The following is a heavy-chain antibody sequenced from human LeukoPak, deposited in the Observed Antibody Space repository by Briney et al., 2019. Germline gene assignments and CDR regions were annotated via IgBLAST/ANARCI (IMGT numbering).Heavy chain of an antibody. CDR3: ARGSSGYYQSDY. J-gene: IGHJ4*02. Sequence: TGGSLRLSCAASGFTFSSYGMHWVRQAPGKGLEWVANIKQDGSEKDYVDSVKGRFTISRDNAKNSLYLQMNSLRAEDTAVYYCARGSSGYYQSDYWGQGTLVTVSS. CDR1: GFTFSSYG. V-gene: IGHV3-7*01. CDR2: IKQDGSEK. D-gene: IGHD3-22*01.